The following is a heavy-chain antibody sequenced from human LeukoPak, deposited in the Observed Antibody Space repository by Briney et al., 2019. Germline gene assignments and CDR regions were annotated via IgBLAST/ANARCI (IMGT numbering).Heavy chain of an antibody. D-gene: IGHD4-17*01. CDR3: AGEGDYWHRFDC. CDR2: IFHSGST. Sequence: SETLSLTCTVSGGSNRSYYWSWIRQPPGKGLEWIGYIFHSGSTTFNPSLKSRVTISLDTSKNQFSLELTSVTAADTAVYYCAGEGDYWHRFDCWDQGTLVTVSS. J-gene: IGHJ4*02. V-gene: IGHV4-59*01. CDR1: GGSNRSYY.